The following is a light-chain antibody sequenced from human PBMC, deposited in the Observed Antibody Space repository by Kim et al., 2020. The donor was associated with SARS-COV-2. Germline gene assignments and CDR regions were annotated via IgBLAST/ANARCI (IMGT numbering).Light chain of an antibody. Sequence: SYELTQPPSVSVSPGETATITCSGDKLGNKYVCWYQQEPGQSPVLVIYQDSRRPSGIPERFSASNSGNTATLTISGTQAMDEADYYCQAWDSSNVIFCGGTQLSVL. J-gene: IGLJ2*01. CDR2: QDS. V-gene: IGLV3-1*01. CDR3: QAWDSSNVI. CDR1: KLGNKY.